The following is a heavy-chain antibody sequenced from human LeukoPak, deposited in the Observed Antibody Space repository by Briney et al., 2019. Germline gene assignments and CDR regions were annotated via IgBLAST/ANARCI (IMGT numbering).Heavy chain of an antibody. V-gene: IGHV4-38-2*02. CDR3: ARELGYCSSTSCYGFDY. Sequence: RSETLSLTCTVSGYSISSGYYWGWIRQPPGKGLEWIGSIYHSGSTYYNPSLKSRVTISVDTSKNQFSLKLSSVTAADTAVYYCARELGYCSSTSCYGFDYWGQGTLVTVSS. D-gene: IGHD2-2*01. CDR2: IYHSGST. CDR1: GYSISSGYY. J-gene: IGHJ4*02.